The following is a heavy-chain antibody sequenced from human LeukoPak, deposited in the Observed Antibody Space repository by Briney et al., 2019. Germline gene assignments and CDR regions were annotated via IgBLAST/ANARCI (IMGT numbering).Heavy chain of an antibody. V-gene: IGHV3-48*03. CDR3: ARFSGGSYYATEYYYYYMDV. CDR2: ISSSGSTI. Sequence: GGSLRLSCAASGFTFSSYEMNWVRQAPGKGLEWVSYISSSGSTIYYADSVKGRFTISRDNAKNSLYLQMNSLRAEDTAVYYCARFSGGSYYATEYYYYYMDVWGKGTTVTVSS. CDR1: GFTFSSYE. D-gene: IGHD1-26*01. J-gene: IGHJ6*03.